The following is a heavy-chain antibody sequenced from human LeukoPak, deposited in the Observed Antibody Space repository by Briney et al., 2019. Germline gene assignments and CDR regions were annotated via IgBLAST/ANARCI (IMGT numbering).Heavy chain of an antibody. CDR3: ARHAFHYWFDP. J-gene: IGHJ5*02. Sequence: PSETLSLTCAVYGGSFSGYYWSWIRQPPGKGLEWIGEINHSGSTNYNPSLKSRVTISVDTSKNQFSLKLSSVTAADTAVYYCARHAFHYWFDPWGQGTLVTVSS. V-gene: IGHV4-34*01. CDR2: INHSGST. CDR1: GGSFSGYY. D-gene: IGHD3-16*01.